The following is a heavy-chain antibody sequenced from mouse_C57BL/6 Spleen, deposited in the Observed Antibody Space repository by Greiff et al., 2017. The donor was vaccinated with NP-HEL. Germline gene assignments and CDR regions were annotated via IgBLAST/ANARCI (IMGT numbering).Heavy chain of an antibody. CDR3: ARGIYYDYDETASWFAY. V-gene: IGHV1-9*01. CDR2: ILPGSGST. D-gene: IGHD2-4*01. Sequence: VQGVESGAELMKPGASVKLSCKATGYTFTGYWIEWVKQRPGHGLEWIGEILPGSGSTNYNEKFKGKATFTADTSSNTAYMQLSSLTTEDSAIYYCARGIYYDYDETASWFAYWGQGTLVTVSA. J-gene: IGHJ3*01. CDR1: GYTFTGYW.